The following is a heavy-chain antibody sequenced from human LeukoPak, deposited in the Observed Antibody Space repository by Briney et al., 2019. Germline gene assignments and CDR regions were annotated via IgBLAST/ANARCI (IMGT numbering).Heavy chain of an antibody. V-gene: IGHV1-18*01. J-gene: IGHJ4*02. Sequence: GASVKVSCKASGYTFTTYNINWVRQAPGQGLEWMGWISGYNGNTNYAQKLQGRVTMTTDTSTSTAYMELRSLKSDDTAVYYCAREIQGGSYQYYFDYWGQGTLVTVSS. CDR1: GYTFTTYN. CDR3: AREIQGGSYQYYFDY. CDR2: ISGYNGNT. D-gene: IGHD1-26*01.